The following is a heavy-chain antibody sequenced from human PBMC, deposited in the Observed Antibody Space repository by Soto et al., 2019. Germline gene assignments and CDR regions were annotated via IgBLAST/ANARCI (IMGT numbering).Heavy chain of an antibody. D-gene: IGHD6-19*01. J-gene: IGHJ6*02. CDR1: GFTFSDYY. CDR3: ARKYSSGWYHQNYYYGMDV. V-gene: IGHV3-11*01. CDR2: ISSSGSTI. Sequence: QVQLVESGGGLVKPGGSLRLSCAASGFTFSDYYMSWIRQAPGKGLEWVSYISSSGSTIYYADSVKGRFTISRDNAKNSLYLQMNSLRAEDKAVYYCARKYSSGWYHQNYYYGMDVWGLGTTVTVSS.